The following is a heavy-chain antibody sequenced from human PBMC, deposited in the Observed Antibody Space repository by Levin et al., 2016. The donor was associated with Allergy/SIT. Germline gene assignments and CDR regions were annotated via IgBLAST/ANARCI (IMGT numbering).Heavy chain of an antibody. V-gene: IGHV3-15*01. J-gene: IGHJ6*02. D-gene: IGHD3-10*01. Sequence: WIRQPPGKGLEWVGRIKSKTDGGTTDYAAPVKGRFTISRDDSKNTLYLQMNSLKTEDTAVYYCTTYLGRWFGELSYYYGMDVWGQGTTVTVSS. CDR3: TTYLGRWFGELSYYYGMDV. CDR2: IKSKTDGGTT.